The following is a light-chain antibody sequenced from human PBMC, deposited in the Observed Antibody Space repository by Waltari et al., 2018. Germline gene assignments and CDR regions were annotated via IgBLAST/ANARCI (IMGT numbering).Light chain of an antibody. CDR3: QQYNSWPPVT. CDR2: DTS. J-gene: IGKJ4*01. CDR1: QSVTSN. Sequence: EIVMTQSPGTLSVSPGERATVSCRASQSVTSNLAWYQQKPGQAPRLLIYDTSKRATGVPARFSGSGSGTEFTLTISNLQSEDFAVYYCQQYNSWPPVTFGGGTKVEIK. V-gene: IGKV3-15*01.